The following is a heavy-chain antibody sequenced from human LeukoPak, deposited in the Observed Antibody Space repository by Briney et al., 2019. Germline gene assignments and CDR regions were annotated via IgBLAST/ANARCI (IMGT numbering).Heavy chain of an antibody. CDR2: IYHSGST. Sequence: SETLSLTCTVSGYSISSGYYWGWIRQPPGKGLEWIGSIYHSGSTYYNPSLKSRVTISVDTSKNQFSLKLSSVTAADTAVYYCAKELVGSSWYVVGYWGQGTLVTVSS. CDR3: AKELVGSSWYVVGY. D-gene: IGHD6-13*01. CDR1: GYSISSGYY. V-gene: IGHV4-38-2*02. J-gene: IGHJ4*02.